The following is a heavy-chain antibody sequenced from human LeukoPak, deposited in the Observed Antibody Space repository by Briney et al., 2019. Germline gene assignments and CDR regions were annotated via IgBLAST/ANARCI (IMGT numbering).Heavy chain of an antibody. Sequence: EPSETLSLTCTVSSRSISSYYWGSIRQPAGKGLEWIGRIYSSGSTNYNPSLKSRVTMSADTSKKQFSLELSPVAAADTAVYYCARGGSGSYRFFDYWGQGALVTVSS. CDR1: SRSISSYY. CDR3: ARGGSGSYRFFDY. J-gene: IGHJ4*02. V-gene: IGHV4-4*07. D-gene: IGHD1-26*01. CDR2: IYSSGST.